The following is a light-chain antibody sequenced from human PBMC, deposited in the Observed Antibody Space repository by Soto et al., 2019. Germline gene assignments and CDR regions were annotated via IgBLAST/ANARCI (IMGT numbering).Light chain of an antibody. CDR3: QQYRTWPSGT. CDR1: ESVGSN. Sequence: EIVMTQSPATLSVSPGERATLSCRASESVGSNLAWYQQKPGQAPRLLIYGTSTRATGIPARFSGSGSGAEFTLTISSLQSADFEVYYCQQYRTWPSGTFGQGTKVEIK. V-gene: IGKV3-15*01. J-gene: IGKJ1*01. CDR2: GTS.